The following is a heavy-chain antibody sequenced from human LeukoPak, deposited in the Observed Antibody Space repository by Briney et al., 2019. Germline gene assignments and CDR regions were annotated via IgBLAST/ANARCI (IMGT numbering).Heavy chain of an antibody. CDR2: ISYDGSNK. V-gene: IGHV3-30*04. Sequence: PGGSLRLSCAASGFTFSSYAMHWVRQAPGKGLEWVAVISYDGSNKYYADSVKGRFTISRDNSKNTLYLQMNSLRAEDTAVYYCARDGGDYGHGDYWGQGTLVTVSS. J-gene: IGHJ4*02. CDR3: ARDGGDYGHGDY. CDR1: GFTFSSYA. D-gene: IGHD4-17*01.